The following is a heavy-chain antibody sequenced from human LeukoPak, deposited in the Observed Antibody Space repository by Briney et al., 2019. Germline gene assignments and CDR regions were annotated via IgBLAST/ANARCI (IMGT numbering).Heavy chain of an antibody. CDR1: GGSFSGYY. J-gene: IGHJ4*02. V-gene: IGHV4-34*01. Sequence: SETLSLTCAVYGGSFSGYYWSWIRQPPGKGLEWIGEINHSGSTNYNPSLKSRVTISVDTSKNQFSLKLSSVTAADTAVYYCARTGVDSSGYYYYQLPFDYWGQGTLVTVSS. D-gene: IGHD3-22*01. CDR2: INHSGST. CDR3: ARTGVDSSGYYYYQLPFDY.